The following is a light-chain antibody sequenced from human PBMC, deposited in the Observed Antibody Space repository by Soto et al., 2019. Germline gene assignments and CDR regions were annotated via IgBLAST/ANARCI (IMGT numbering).Light chain of an antibody. V-gene: IGLV1-44*01. J-gene: IGLJ1*01. Sequence: QSVLTQAPSASGTPGQRVTISCSGSSSNIGRSSVNWYQHLPGTAPKLLIYSNDRRPSGVPERFSGSKSGTSASLAISGLQPEDDANYFCSLYAGSNNYVFGTGTKVTVL. CDR1: SSNIGRSS. CDR3: SLYAGSNNYV. CDR2: SND.